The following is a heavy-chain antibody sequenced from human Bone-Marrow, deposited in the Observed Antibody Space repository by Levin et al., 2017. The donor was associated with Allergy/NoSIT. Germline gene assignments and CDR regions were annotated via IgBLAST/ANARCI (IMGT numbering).Heavy chain of an antibody. Sequence: GGSLRLSCAGSGFTFSSYVLYWIRQAPGKGLEWVAFISYDESDKDFADSVKGRFSISRDNSRDTLYLQMNSVGPEDTAVYFCARQNGAPAYFDNWGQGVLVTVSS. D-gene: IGHD2-8*01. CDR1: GFTFSSYV. J-gene: IGHJ4*02. CDR2: ISYDESDK. CDR3: ARQNGAPAYFDN. V-gene: IGHV3-30*03.